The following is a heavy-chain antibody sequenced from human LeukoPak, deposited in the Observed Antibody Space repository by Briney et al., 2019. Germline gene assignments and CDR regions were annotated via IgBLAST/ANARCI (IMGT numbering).Heavy chain of an antibody. CDR3: ARTYSSSWSSYFDY. CDR1: GFTFSSYA. CDR2: ISYDGSNK. V-gene: IGHV3-30-3*01. D-gene: IGHD6-13*01. Sequence: GGSLRLSCAASGFTFSSYAMHWVRQAPGKGLEWVAVISYDGSNKYYADSVKGRFTISRDNSKNTLYLQMNSLRAEDTAVYYCARTYSSSWSSYFDYWGQGTLVTVSS. J-gene: IGHJ4*02.